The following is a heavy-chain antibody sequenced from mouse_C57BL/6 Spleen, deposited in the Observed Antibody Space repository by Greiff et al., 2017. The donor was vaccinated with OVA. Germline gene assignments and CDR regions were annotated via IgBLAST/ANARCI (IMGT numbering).Heavy chain of an antibody. D-gene: IGHD2-4*01. CDR2: INPSNGGT. J-gene: IGHJ4*01. Sequence: QVQLQQPGTELVKPGASVKLSCKASGYTFTSYWMHWVKQRPGQGLEWIGNINPSNGGTNYNEKFKSKATLTVDKSSSTAYMQLSSLTSEDSAVYYCARSFYDYDPYYYAMDYWGQGTSVTVSS. CDR3: ARSFYDYDPYYYAMDY. CDR1: GYTFTSYW. V-gene: IGHV1-53*01.